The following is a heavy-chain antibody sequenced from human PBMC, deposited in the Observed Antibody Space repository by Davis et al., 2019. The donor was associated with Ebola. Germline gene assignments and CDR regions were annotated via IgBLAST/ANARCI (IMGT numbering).Heavy chain of an antibody. CDR2: IIPILGIA. D-gene: IGHD5-12*01. J-gene: IGHJ5*02. Sequence: SVKVSCKASGYTFTNYAISWVRQAPGQGLEWMGRIIPILGIANYAQKFQGRVTITADKSTSTAYMELSSLRSEDTAVYYCARAYIVATITSDWFDPWGQGTLVTVS. V-gene: IGHV1-69*04. CDR1: GYTFTNYA. CDR3: ARAYIVATITSDWFDP.